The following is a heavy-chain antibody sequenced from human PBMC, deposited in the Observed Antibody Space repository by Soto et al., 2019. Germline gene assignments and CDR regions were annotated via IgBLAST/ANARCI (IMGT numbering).Heavy chain of an antibody. Sequence: GGSLRLSCAASGFSFTNYAMTWVRQAPGKGLEWVSSISSSSSYIYYADSVEGRFTISRDNAKNSLYLQMNSLRAEDTAVYYCARASYDYVWGSSRYQPDAFDIWGQGTMVTVSS. CDR2: ISSSSSYI. CDR3: ARASYDYVWGSSRYQPDAFDI. CDR1: GFSFTNYA. D-gene: IGHD3-16*02. J-gene: IGHJ3*02. V-gene: IGHV3-21*01.